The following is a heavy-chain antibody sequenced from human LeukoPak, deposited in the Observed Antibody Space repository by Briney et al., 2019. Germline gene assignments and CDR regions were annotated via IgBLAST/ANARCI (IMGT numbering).Heavy chain of an antibody. CDR1: GFSFSTYA. J-gene: IGHJ6*02. CDR3: AKDKLRTGYHASYYYGMDV. CDR2: ITSSESGT. Sequence: PGGSLRLSCEASGFSFSTYAMNWVRQAPGKGLEWISTITSSESGTHYADSVKGRFTISRDNSKNTLYLQMNSLRADDTAVYYCAKDKLRTGYHASYYYGMDVWGQGTTVTVSS. D-gene: IGHD3/OR15-3a*01. V-gene: IGHV3-23*01.